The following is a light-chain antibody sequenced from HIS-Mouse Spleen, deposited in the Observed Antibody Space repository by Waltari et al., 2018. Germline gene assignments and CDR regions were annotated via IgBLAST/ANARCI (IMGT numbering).Light chain of an antibody. CDR2: AGS. V-gene: IGLV2-23*01. Sequence: QSALTQPASVSGSPGQSITISCTGTSSDVGCYNLFSWYQQHPGKAPKLMIYAGSKRPSWVSNRFSGSKSGNTASLTISVLQAEDEADYYCCSYAGSSTYWVFGGGTKLTVL. CDR3: CSYAGSSTYWV. CDR1: SSDVGCYNL. J-gene: IGLJ3*02.